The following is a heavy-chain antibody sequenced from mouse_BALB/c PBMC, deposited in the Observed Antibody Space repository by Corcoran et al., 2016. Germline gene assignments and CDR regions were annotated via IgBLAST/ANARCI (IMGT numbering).Heavy chain of an antibody. CDR2: INPNNGGT. CDR1: GCTFTEYT. D-gene: IGHD1-1*02. Sequence: EVQLQQAGPELVKPGASLMISCTTSGCTFTEYTMHWVKQSHGKSLELIGGINPNNGGTSYNQKFKGKATMKVDKYSSTAYMELRSVTSEDSAVYYCARSGSYWYVYVWGAGPTVSVSA. CDR3: ARSGSYWYVYV. J-gene: IGHJ1*01. V-gene: IGHV1-18*01.